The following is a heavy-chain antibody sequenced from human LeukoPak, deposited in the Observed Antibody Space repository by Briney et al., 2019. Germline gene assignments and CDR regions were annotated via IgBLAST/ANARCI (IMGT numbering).Heavy chain of an antibody. CDR2: IWYDGSNK. J-gene: IGHJ4*02. D-gene: IGHD6-19*01. V-gene: IGHV3-33*01. Sequence: PGGSLRLSCAASGFTFSSYGMHWVRQAPGKGLEWAAVIWYDGSNKYYADSVKGRFTISRDNSKNTLYLQMNSLRAEDTAVYYCARDRGSGWYYFDYWGQGTLVTVSS. CDR3: ARDRGSGWYYFDY. CDR1: GFTFSSYG.